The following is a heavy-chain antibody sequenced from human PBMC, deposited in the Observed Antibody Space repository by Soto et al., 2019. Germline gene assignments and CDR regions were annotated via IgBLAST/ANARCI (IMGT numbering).Heavy chain of an antibody. CDR3: AREGLHCSSTSCHDY. Sequence: SVKVSCKASGYTFTSYGISWVRQAPGQGLEWMGRIIPILGIANYAQKFQGRVTITADKSTSTAYMELSSLRSEDTAVYYCAREGLHCSSTSCHDYWGQGTLVTVSS. CDR1: GYTFTSYG. D-gene: IGHD2-2*01. CDR2: IIPILGIA. J-gene: IGHJ4*02. V-gene: IGHV1-69*04.